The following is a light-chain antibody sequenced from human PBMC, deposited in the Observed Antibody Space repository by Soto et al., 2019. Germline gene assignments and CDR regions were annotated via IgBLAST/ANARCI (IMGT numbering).Light chain of an antibody. Sequence: SALTQPASVSGSPGQSITISCTGTSSDVGGYNYVSWYQHHPGKAPKLIIYDVSNRPSGVSNPFSGSKSGNTASLTISGLQPEDEADYSCSSYTTSNTRQIVFGTGTKVTVL. V-gene: IGLV2-14*03. J-gene: IGLJ1*01. CDR2: DVS. CDR1: SSDVGGYNY. CDR3: SSYTTSNTRQIV.